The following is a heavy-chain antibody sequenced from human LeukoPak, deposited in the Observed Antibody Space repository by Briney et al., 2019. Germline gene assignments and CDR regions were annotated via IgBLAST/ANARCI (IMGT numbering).Heavy chain of an antibody. CDR1: GFTVSSNY. J-gene: IGHJ4*02. CDR3: ARAQQGYGDYYFDY. Sequence: GGSLRLSCAASGFTVSSNYMSWVRQAPGKGLEWVSVIYSGGSTYYADSVKGRFTISRDNSKNTLYLQMNSLRAEDTAVYYCARAQQGYGDYYFDYWGQGTLVTVSS. D-gene: IGHD4-17*01. V-gene: IGHV3-53*01. CDR2: IYSGGST.